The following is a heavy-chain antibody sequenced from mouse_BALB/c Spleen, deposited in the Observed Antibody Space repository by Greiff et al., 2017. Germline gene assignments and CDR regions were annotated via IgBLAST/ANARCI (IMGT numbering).Heavy chain of an antibody. D-gene: IGHD2-3*01. CDR2: ISSGSSTI. CDR3: ARSGDGYYVDWYFDV. J-gene: IGHJ1*01. CDR1: GFTFSSFG. V-gene: IGHV5-17*02. Sequence: EVKLVESGGGLVQPGGSRKLSCAASGFTFSSFGMHWVRQAPEKGLEWVAYISSGSSTIYYADTVKGRFTISRDNPKNTLFLQMTSLRSEDTAMYYCARSGDGYYVDWYFDVWGAGTTVTVSS.